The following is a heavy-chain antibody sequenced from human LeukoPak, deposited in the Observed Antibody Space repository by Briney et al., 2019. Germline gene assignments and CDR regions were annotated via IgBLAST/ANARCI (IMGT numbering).Heavy chain of an antibody. CDR3: ARGLRQLRYSSPGGY. V-gene: IGHV1-8*02. CDR2: MNPNCGTT. Sequence: GASVKVSCKASGYAFTSYDINWVRQAPGQGLEWMGWMNPNCGTTGYAQKFQGRVTMTRNHSIHTAYMELSSLRSEDTPVYYCARGLRQLRYSSPGGYWGQGTLVTVSS. D-gene: IGHD6-13*01. J-gene: IGHJ4*02. CDR1: GYAFTSYD.